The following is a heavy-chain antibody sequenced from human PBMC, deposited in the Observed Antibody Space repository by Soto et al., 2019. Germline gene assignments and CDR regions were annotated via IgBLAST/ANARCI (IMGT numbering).Heavy chain of an antibody. CDR1: GDSVSSNSAA. V-gene: IGHV6-1*01. J-gene: IGHJ4*02. CDR3: ARDTRPLYYDILTGHYNSGNYYFDY. Sequence: PSQTLSLTCAISGDSVSSNSAAWNWIRQSPSRGLEWLGRTYYRSKWYNDYAVSVKSRITINPDTSKNQYSQQLNSVTPEDTAVYYCARDTRPLYYDILTGHYNSGNYYFDYWGQGTLVTVSS. CDR2: TYYRSKWYN. D-gene: IGHD3-9*01.